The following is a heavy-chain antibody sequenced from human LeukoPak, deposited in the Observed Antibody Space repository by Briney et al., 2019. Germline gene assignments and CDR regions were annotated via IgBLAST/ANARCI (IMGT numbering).Heavy chain of an antibody. V-gene: IGHV1-58*01. Sequence: ASVKVSCKASGFTFTSSAVKWVRQARGQRLEWIGWIVVGSGNTNYAQKFQERVTITRDMSTSTAYMELSSLRSEDTAVYYCAAGGNWNGGGYFDYWGQGTLVTVSS. CDR2: IVVGSGNT. D-gene: IGHD1-20*01. CDR3: AAGGNWNGGGYFDY. CDR1: GFTFTSSA. J-gene: IGHJ4*02.